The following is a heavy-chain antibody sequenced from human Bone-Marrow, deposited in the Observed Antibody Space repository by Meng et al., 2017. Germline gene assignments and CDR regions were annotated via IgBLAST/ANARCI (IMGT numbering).Heavy chain of an antibody. J-gene: IGHJ6*02. CDR2: ISGSGGTT. CDR3: ATRGVDYGDYYYYGMDV. Sequence: GGSLRLSCAASGFTFSSYAMNWVRQAPGKGLEWVSIISGSGGTTYYADSVKGRFTISRDNSKNTLYLQMNSLRAEDTAVYYCATRGVDYGDYYYYGMDVWGQGTTVTVSS. D-gene: IGHD4-17*01. CDR1: GFTFSSYA. V-gene: IGHV3-23*01.